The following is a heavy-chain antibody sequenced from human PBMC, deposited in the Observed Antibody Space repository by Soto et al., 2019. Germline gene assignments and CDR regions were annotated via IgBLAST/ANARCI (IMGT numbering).Heavy chain of an antibody. D-gene: IGHD1-1*01. Sequence: QVQLQESGPGLVKPSETLSLTCTVSSGSVSTYYWSWIRQPDGKGLEWIGRIFISGNTNYNPSLRSRVTMSVDTSKGQFSLNLTSVTAADTAVYFCARSGGTYNFDSWGQGILVTVSS. J-gene: IGHJ4*02. CDR1: SGSVSTYY. CDR3: ARSGGTYNFDS. CDR2: IFISGNT. V-gene: IGHV4-4*07.